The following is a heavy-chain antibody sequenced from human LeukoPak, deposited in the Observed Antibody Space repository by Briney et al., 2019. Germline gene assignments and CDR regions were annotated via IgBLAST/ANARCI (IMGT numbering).Heavy chain of an antibody. V-gene: IGHV1-2*06. J-gene: IGHJ4*02. CDR1: GYTVTGYY. Sequence: ASVKVSCKASGYTVTGYYMHWVRQAPGQGLEWIGRINPNSGGTNYAQKFQGRVTMTRDTSISTAYMELSRLRSDDTAVYYCARALYGGNRDYWGQGTLVTVSS. CDR2: INPNSGGT. CDR3: ARALYGGNRDY. D-gene: IGHD4-23*01.